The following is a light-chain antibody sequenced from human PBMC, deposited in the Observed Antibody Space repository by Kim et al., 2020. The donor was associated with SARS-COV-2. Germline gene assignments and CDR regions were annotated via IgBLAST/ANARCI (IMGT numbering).Light chain of an antibody. V-gene: IGLV2-14*03. CDR3: SSCTSSSTYV. J-gene: IGLJ1*01. CDR1: SSDVGSYNY. Sequence: QSALTQPASVSGSPGQSITISCTGASSDVGSYNYVSWYQQHVGKAPKLIIYDVNKRPSEISNRFSGSKSGNTASLTISGLQAEDEAHYYCSSCTSSSTYVFGTGTKVTVL. CDR2: DVN.